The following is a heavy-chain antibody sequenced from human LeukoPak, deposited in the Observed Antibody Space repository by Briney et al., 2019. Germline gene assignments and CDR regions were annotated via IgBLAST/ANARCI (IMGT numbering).Heavy chain of an antibody. CDR3: AREPDRYCSSTSCSDY. CDR2: ISSSSSTI. J-gene: IGHJ4*02. CDR1: GFTFSSYS. D-gene: IGHD2-2*01. Sequence: GGSLRLSCAASGFTFSSYSMNWVRQAPGKGLEWVSYISSSSSTIYYADSVKGRFTISRDNAKNSLYLQMNSLRAEDTAVYYCAREPDRYCSSTSCSDYWGQGTLVTVSS. V-gene: IGHV3-48*04.